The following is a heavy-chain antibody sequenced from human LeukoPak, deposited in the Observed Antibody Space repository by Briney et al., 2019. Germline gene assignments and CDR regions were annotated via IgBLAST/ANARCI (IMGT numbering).Heavy chain of an antibody. CDR2: IIPIFGTA. D-gene: IGHD6-13*01. CDR1: GYTFTSYA. CDR3: ARSSAAAGFTEVIEYFQH. Sequence: SVKVSCKASGYTFTSYAISWVRQAPGQGLEWMGGIIPIFGTANYAQKFQGRVTITADESTSTAYMELSSLRSEDTAVYYCARSSAAAGFTEVIEYFQHWGQGTLVTVSS. J-gene: IGHJ1*01. V-gene: IGHV1-69*13.